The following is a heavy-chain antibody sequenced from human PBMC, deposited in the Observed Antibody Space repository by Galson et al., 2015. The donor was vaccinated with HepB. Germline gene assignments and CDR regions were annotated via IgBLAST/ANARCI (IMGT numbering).Heavy chain of an antibody. CDR3: ARRVLDWLADFDS. Sequence: SETLSLTCTVSGGSISSYYWSWIRQPPGKGLEWIGYIYYSGSTYYNPSLKSRVTISVDTSKNQFSLKLTSLTAADTAVYYCARRVLDWLADFDSWGQGTLVTVSS. CDR2: IYYSGST. CDR1: GGSISSYY. D-gene: IGHD3-9*01. V-gene: IGHV4-59*08. J-gene: IGHJ4*02.